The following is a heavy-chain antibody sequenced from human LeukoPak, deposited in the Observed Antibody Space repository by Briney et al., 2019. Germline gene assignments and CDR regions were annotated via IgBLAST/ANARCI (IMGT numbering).Heavy chain of an antibody. J-gene: IGHJ4*02. CDR1: GFMFSSYW. CDR3: AIRKEMATILVPTPFDY. D-gene: IGHD5-24*01. V-gene: IGHV3-7*01. Sequence: PGGSLRLSCVASGFMFSSYWMTWVRQAPGKGLEWVANIKEDGSEKYYVDSVKGRFTISRDNAKNSLYLQMNSLRAEDTAVYYCAIRKEMATILVPTPFDYWGLGTLVTVSS. CDR2: IKEDGSEK.